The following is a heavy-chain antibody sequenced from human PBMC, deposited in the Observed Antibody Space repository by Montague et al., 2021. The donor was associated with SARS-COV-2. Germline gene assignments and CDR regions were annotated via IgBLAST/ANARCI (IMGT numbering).Heavy chain of an antibody. Sequence: SETLSLTCTVSGGSISSYYWSWIRQPAGKGLEWIGRIYTSGSTNYNPSLKSRVTMSVDTSKNQFSLKLSSVTAADTAVYYCARDLIVYDYVWGSYLPYGMDVWGQGTTVTVSS. V-gene: IGHV4-4*07. CDR2: IYTSGST. CDR1: GGSISSYY. CDR3: ARDLIVYDYVWGSYLPYGMDV. J-gene: IGHJ6*02. D-gene: IGHD3-16*02.